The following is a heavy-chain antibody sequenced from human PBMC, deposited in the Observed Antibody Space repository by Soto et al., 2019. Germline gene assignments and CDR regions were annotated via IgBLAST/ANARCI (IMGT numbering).Heavy chain of an antibody. J-gene: IGHJ2*01. Sequence: SETLSLTCTVSGGSISTGNLYWGWIRQPPGKGLEWIGSIFYNGNTYYSPSLKSRVTISVDTSRNQFSLKLNSVTAADTAVYYCTRERWDYGDPKWYFDLWGRGTLVTVSS. CDR2: IFYNGNT. V-gene: IGHV4-39*02. D-gene: IGHD4-17*01. CDR3: TRERWDYGDPKWYFDL. CDR1: GGSISTGNLY.